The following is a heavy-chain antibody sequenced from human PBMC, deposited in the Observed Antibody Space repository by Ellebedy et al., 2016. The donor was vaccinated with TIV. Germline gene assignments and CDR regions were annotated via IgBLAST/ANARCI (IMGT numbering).Heavy chain of an antibody. D-gene: IGHD5-18*01. CDR2: INPSGGGT. CDR1: GYTFTNYY. J-gene: IGHJ4*02. V-gene: IGHV1-46*01. Sequence: ASVKVSXXASGYTFTNYYMHWVRQAPGQGLEWMGIINPSGGGTSYAQKFQGRVTMTRDTSTSTVYMELSSLRSEDTAVYYCARDRRGYSYGYDFDYWGQGTLVTGSS. CDR3: ARDRRGYSYGYDFDY.